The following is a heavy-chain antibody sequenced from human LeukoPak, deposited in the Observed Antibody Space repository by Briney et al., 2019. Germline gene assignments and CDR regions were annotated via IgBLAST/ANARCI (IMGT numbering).Heavy chain of an antibody. D-gene: IGHD1-26*01. CDR3: ARGRIVGATTPRYFDY. CDR2: GNHSGST. V-gene: IGHV4-34*01. J-gene: IGHJ4*02. Sequence: SETLSLTCAVYGGSFSGYYWSWIRQPPGKGLEWIGEGNHSGSTNYNPSLKSRVTISVDTSKNQFSLKLSSVTAADTAVYYCARGRIVGATTPRYFDYWGQGTLVTVSS. CDR1: GGSFSGYY.